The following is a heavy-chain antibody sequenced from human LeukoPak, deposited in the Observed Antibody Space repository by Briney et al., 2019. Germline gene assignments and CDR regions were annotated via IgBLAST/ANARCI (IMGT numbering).Heavy chain of an antibody. D-gene: IGHD5-24*01. V-gene: IGHV1-2*02. CDR2: INPNSGGT. CDR3: ARARDSYNYWYAFDI. J-gene: IGHJ3*02. Sequence: ASVKVSCKASGYTFTGYYMHWVRQAPGQGLEWMGWINPNSGGTNYAQKFQGRVTMTRDTSISTAYMELSRLRSDDTAVYYCARARDSYNYWYAFDIWGQGTMVTVSS. CDR1: GYTFTGYY.